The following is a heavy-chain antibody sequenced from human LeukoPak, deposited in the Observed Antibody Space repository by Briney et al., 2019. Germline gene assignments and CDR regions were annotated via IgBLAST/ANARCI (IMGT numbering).Heavy chain of an antibody. Sequence: PSETLSLTCAVYGGSFSGYYWSWIRQPPGKGLEWIGEINHSGSTNYNPSLKSRVTISVDTSKNQFSLKLSSVTAADTAVYYCARQKKIVLVVYAIGYYFGYWGQGTLVTVSS. J-gene: IGHJ4*02. CDR3: ARQKKIVLVVYAIGYYFGY. V-gene: IGHV4-34*01. CDR1: GGSFSGYY. D-gene: IGHD2-8*02. CDR2: INHSGST.